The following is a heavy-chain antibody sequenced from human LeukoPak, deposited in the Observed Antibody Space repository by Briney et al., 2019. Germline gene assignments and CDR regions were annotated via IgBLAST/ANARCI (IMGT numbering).Heavy chain of an antibody. CDR2: IYHSGST. CDR3: ARLSLQIVGATMVFDY. D-gene: IGHD1-26*01. CDR1: GGSISRVY. V-gene: IGHV4-38-2*01. J-gene: IGHJ4*02. Sequence: PSETLSLTCSVSGGSISRVYWGWIRQPPGKGLEWIGSIYHSGSTYYNPSLESRVTISVDTSKNQFSLTLMSVTATDTAVYYCARLSLQIVGATMVFDYWGQGTLVTVSS.